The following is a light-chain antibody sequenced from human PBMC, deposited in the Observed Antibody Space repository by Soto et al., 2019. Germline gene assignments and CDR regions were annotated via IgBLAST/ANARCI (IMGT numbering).Light chain of an antibody. CDR1: QSLLYSDGNTY. V-gene: IGKV2D-30*01. J-gene: IGKJ1*01. CDR2: KVS. CDR3: MKGTHWPPCT. Sequence: DVLMTQSPLSLPVTLGQPASISCRSSQSLLYSDGNTYLNWFQQRPGQSPRRLIYKVSNWDSGVTDRFSGSGSGTDFTLKISRVEAEDVGVYYCMKGTHWPPCTFGKGTKV.